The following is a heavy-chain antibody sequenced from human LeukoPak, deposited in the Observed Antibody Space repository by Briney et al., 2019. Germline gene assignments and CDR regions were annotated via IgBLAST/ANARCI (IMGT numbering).Heavy chain of an antibody. D-gene: IGHD3-22*01. J-gene: IGHJ4*02. CDR3: ARHGTYYYDSSGYPFDY. CDR2: IYYSGST. V-gene: IGHV4-59*08. CDR1: GGSISSYY. Sequence: SETLSLTCAVSGGSISSYYWSWIRQPPGKGLEWTGYIYYSGSTNYNPSLKSRVTISVDTSKNQFSLKLSSVTAADTAVYYCARHGTYYYDSSGYPFDYWGQGTLVTVSS.